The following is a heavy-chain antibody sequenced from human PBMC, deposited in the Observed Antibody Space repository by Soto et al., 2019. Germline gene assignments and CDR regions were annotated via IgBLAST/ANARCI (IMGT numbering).Heavy chain of an antibody. D-gene: IGHD1-26*01. CDR1: GFTFSSYS. V-gene: IGHV3-48*01. CDR2: ISSASSTI. Sequence: GGSLRLSCAASGFTFSSYSMSWVRQAPGEGLEWLSYISSASSTIYYADSVKGRFTISRDNAKNSLYLQMNSLRAEDTAVYYCARLWDSPDYWGQGTRVTVSS. J-gene: IGHJ4*02. CDR3: ARLWDSPDY.